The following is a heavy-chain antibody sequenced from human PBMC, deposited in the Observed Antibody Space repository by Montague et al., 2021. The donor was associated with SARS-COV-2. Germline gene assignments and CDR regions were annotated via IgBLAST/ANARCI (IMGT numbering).Heavy chain of an antibody. Sequence: PETLSLTCAVSGGSISSGTWWTWVRQPPGKGLEWIGEISHSGGTNYNPSLKSRVTISVDKSKNQFSLNLNSVTAADTAVYYCARLSSDIGGYFWFDPWGQGTLVSVSS. CDR3: ARLSSDIGGYFWFDP. D-gene: IGHD1-26*01. CDR1: GGSISSGTW. CDR2: ISHSGGT. V-gene: IGHV4-4*03. J-gene: IGHJ5*02.